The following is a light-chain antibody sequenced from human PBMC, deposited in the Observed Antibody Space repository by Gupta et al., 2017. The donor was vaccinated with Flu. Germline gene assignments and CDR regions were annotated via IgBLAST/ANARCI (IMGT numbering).Light chain of an antibody. CDR1: ALLKRC. CDR3: YSTDTGGNQGV. J-gene: IGLJ3*02. V-gene: IGLV3-10*01. Sequence: SHQLTQPPPLSVPPGQLPCISCFGAALLKRCVYWYQQMSGQAPVVVIYEDRKRPSGIPERFSGSSSGTMATLTISGAQVEDESDYYCYSTDTGGNQGVFGGGTKLTVL. CDR2: EDR.